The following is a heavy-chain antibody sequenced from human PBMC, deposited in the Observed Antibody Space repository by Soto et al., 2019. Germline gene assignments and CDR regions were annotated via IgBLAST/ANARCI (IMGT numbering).Heavy chain of an antibody. CDR2: IYYSGST. J-gene: IGHJ4*02. Sequence: SETLSLTCTLSGGSISSSSYYWGWIRQPPGKGLEWIGSIYYSGSTYYNPSLKSRVTISEDTSKNQFSLKLSSVTAADTAVYYCASTPYYYDSSGYPRGPFDYWGQGTLVTVSS. D-gene: IGHD3-22*01. CDR1: GGSISSSSYY. CDR3: ASTPYYYDSSGYPRGPFDY. V-gene: IGHV4-39*01.